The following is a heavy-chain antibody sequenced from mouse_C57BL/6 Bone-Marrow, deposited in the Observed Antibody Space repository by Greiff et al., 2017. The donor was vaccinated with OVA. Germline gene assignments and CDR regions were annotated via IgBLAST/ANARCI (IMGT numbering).Heavy chain of an antibody. CDR1: GFSFNTYA. J-gene: IGHJ1*03. CDR3: VRRARLFDV. CDR2: IRSKSNNYAT. Sequence: EVKLVESGGGLVQPKGSLKLSCAASGFSFNTYAMNWVRQAPGKGLEWVARIRSKSNNYATYYADSVKDRFTISRDDSESMLYLQMNNLKTEDTAMYYCVRRARLFDVWGTGTTVTVSS. D-gene: IGHD1-2*01. V-gene: IGHV10-1*01.